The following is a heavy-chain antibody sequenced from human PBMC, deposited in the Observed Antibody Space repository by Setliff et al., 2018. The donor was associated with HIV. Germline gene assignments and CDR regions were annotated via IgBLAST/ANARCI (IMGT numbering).Heavy chain of an antibody. J-gene: IGHJ4*02. V-gene: IGHV2-70*17. CDR1: GFSLSTSGMC. Sequence: VSGPTLVNPTQTLTLTCTFSGFSLSTSGMCVNWIRQPPGKALEWLAHIGWDDDKFYNTSLKTRLTISKDTSKNRVVLTMTNMDPVDTATYYCARMRSSWYGVKGQYYFDDWGQGTLVTVSS. D-gene: IGHD6-13*01. CDR2: IGWDDDK. CDR3: ARMRSSWYGVKGQYYFDD.